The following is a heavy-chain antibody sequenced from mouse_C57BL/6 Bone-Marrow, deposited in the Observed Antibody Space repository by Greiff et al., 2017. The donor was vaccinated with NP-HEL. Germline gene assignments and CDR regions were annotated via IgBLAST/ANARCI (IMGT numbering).Heavy chain of an antibody. CDR3: ARDPTYYYGSSFYAMDY. D-gene: IGHD1-1*01. V-gene: IGHV2-9-1*01. CDR2: IWTGGGT. J-gene: IGHJ4*01. CDR1: GFSFTSYA. Sequence: QVQLQQSGPGLVAPSQCLSITCTVSGFSFTSYAITWVRQPPGKGLEWLGVIWTGGGTTYNPALKSRLSISKDNSKSQVFLKMNSLQTDDTARYYCARDPTYYYGSSFYAMDYWGQGTSVTVSS.